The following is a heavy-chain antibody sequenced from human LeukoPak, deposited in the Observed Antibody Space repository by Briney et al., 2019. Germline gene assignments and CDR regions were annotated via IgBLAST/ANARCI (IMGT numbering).Heavy chain of an antibody. CDR2: IKQDGSEK. J-gene: IGHJ6*03. Sequence: GGSLRLSCEASGLTFNKYWMTWVRQAPGKGLEWVANIKQDGSEKNYVDSVKGRFTISRDNAKNSLYLQMNSLRAEDTAVYYCASRLYSSSWYSDYYYYYMDVWGKGTTVTVSS. D-gene: IGHD6-13*01. CDR3: ASRLYSSSWYSDYYYYYMDV. V-gene: IGHV3-7*01. CDR1: GLTFNKYW.